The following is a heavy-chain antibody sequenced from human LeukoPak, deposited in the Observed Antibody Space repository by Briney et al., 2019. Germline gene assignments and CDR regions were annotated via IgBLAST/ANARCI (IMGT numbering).Heavy chain of an antibody. J-gene: IGHJ3*02. CDR3: IRGGIQVSGIDAFDI. Sequence: GGSLRLSCAASGFAFSSYDMHWVRQAPGRGLEWVSAIGIAGDTYYPDSVKGRFTISRENAKNSMYLQMNSLKDGDTAVYYCIRGGIQVSGIDAFDIWGQGTMVTVSS. CDR2: IGIAGDT. V-gene: IGHV3-13*01. CDR1: GFAFSSYD. D-gene: IGHD5/OR15-5a*01.